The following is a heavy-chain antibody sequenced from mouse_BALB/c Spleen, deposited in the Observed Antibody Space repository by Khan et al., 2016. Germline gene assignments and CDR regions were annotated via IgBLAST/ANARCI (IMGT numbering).Heavy chain of an antibody. CDR1: GYTFTNSG. D-gene: IGHD2-2*01. CDR2: INTYTGEP. V-gene: IGHV9-1*02. Sequence: QIQLVQSGPELKKPGETVKISCKASGYTFTNSGMNWVKQAPGKGLKWVGWINTYTGEPTYADDFKGRFAFSLETSASTAYLQNTNLQNEEMTTYFGVKRAMDTTEWYFDVWGSGTTVTVSS. J-gene: IGHJ1*01. CDR3: VKRAMDTTEWYFDV.